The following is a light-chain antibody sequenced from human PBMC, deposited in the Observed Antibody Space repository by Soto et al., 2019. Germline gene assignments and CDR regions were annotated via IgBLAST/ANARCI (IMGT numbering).Light chain of an antibody. CDR1: QSLLHSNGYNY. J-gene: IGKJ1*01. Sequence: DIVMTQSPLSLPVTPGEPASISCRSSQSLLHSNGYNYLDWYLQKPWQSPQLLIYLGSNRASGVPDRFSGSGSGTDFTLKISRVEAEDVGVYYCMQPLQSWTFGQGTKV. CDR3: MQPLQSWT. CDR2: LGS. V-gene: IGKV2-28*01.